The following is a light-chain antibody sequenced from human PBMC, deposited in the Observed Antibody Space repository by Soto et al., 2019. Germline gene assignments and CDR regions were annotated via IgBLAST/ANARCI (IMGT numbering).Light chain of an antibody. Sequence: DIQMTQSPSSLSASVGDRVTITCRASQTIITFLNWYQQRPGEAPKLLIYAASSLQSGVPSRFSGSGSRTDFTLTISSLQPEDFATYFCQQSYSTPQTFGRGTKVEIK. CDR2: AAS. J-gene: IGKJ1*01. V-gene: IGKV1-39*01. CDR1: QTIITF. CDR3: QQSYSTPQT.